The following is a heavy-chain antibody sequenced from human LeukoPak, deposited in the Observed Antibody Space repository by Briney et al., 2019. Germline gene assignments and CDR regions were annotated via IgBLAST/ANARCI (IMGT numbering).Heavy chain of an antibody. CDR2: INHSGST. CDR1: GGPIRNYY. Sequence: SETLSLTCTVSGGPIRNYYWSWIRQPPGKGLAWIGEINHSGSTNYNPSLKSRVTISVDTSKNQFSLKLSSVTAADTAVYYCARARMVRGVRFDPWGQGTLVTVSS. J-gene: IGHJ5*02. V-gene: IGHV4-34*01. D-gene: IGHD3-10*01. CDR3: ARARMVRGVRFDP.